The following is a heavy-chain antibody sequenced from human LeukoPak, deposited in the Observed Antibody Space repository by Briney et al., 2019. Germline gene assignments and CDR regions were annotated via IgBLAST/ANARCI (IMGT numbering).Heavy chain of an antibody. J-gene: IGHJ4*02. CDR2: ISAYNGNT. CDR1: GYTFRNYG. CDR3: ARDTEWELNPDYFDY. D-gene: IGHD1-26*01. V-gene: IGHV1-18*01. Sequence: ASVKVSCKASGYTFRNYGISWVRQAPGQGLEWMGWISAYNGNTKYAQKLQGRVTMTTDTSTNTAYMELRSLRSDDTAVYYRARDTEWELNPDYFDYWGQGTLVTVSS.